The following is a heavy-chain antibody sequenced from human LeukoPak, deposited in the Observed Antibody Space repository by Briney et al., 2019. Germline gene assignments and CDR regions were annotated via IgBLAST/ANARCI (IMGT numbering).Heavy chain of an antibody. J-gene: IGHJ4*02. CDR3: ARTGSTVTMLYPFDH. D-gene: IGHD4-17*01. V-gene: IGHV4-59*01. Sequence: SETLSLTCTVSGDSISSYFWSWIRQPPGKGLEWIGYIYYSGSTNYNPSLKSRVSISVDTSKNQFSLKLSSVTAADTAVYYCARTGSTVTMLYPFDHWGQGTLVTVSS. CDR2: IYYSGST. CDR1: GDSISSYF.